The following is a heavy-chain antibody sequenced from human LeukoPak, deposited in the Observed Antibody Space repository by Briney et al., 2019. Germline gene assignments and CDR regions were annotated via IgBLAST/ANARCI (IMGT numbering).Heavy chain of an antibody. J-gene: IGHJ4*02. V-gene: IGHV4-34*01. D-gene: IGHD3-3*02. CDR1: GGSFSGYY. CDR2: IYYSGST. Sequence: PSETLSLTCAVYGGSFSGYYWSWIRQPPGKGLEWIGSIYYSGSTYYNPSLKSRVTISVDTSKNQFSLKLSSVTAADTAVYYCARHFWTAAATDYWGQGTLVTVSS. CDR3: ARHFWTAAATDY.